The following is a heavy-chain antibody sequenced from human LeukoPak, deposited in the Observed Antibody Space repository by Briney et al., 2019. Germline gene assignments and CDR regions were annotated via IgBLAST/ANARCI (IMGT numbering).Heavy chain of an antibody. V-gene: IGHV4-59*01. D-gene: IGHD3-22*01. CDR3: ARAGTYDTIAYYYDY. Sequence: PSETLSLTCTVSAGSITGNYWSWIRQPPGKGLEWIGYIYYSGSTSYHPSLKSRVTLSVDTSKNQSSLKLRSVTAADTAVYFCARAGTYDTIAYYYDYWGQGTLVTVSA. J-gene: IGHJ4*02. CDR1: AGSITGNY. CDR2: IYYSGST.